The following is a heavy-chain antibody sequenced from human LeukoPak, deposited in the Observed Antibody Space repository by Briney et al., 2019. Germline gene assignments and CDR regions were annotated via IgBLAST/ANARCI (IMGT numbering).Heavy chain of an antibody. V-gene: IGHV3-21*01. CDR3: ARVGILNRFDP. J-gene: IGHJ5*02. Sequence: GGSLRLSCAASGFTFSSYSMNWVRQAPGKGLEWVSSISSSSSYIYYADSVKGRFTISRDNAKSSLYLQMNSLRAEDTAVYYCARVGILNRFDPWGQGTLVTVSS. CDR1: GFTFSSYS. CDR2: ISSSSSYI.